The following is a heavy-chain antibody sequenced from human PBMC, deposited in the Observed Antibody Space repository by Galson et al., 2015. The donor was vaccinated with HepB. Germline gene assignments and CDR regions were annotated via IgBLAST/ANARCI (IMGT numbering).Heavy chain of an antibody. CDR1: GFTFSDYY. CDR2: ISSSSSYT. CDR3: AKGGAGYSSWGRAPDY. Sequence: SLRLSCAASGFTFSDYYMSWIRQAPGKGLEWVSYISSSSSYTNYADSVKGRFTISRDNAKNSLYLQMNSRRAEDTAVYYCAKGGAGYSSWGRAPDYWGQGTLVTVSS. V-gene: IGHV3-11*03. D-gene: IGHD6-19*01. J-gene: IGHJ4*02.